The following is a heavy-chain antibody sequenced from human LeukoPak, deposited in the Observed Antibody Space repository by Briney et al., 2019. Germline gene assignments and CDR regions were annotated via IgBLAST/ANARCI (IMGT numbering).Heavy chain of an antibody. D-gene: IGHD2-2*01. CDR2: INHSGST. J-gene: IGHJ3*02. CDR1: GGSFSGYY. V-gene: IGHV4-34*01. Sequence: SETLSLTCAVYGGSFSGYYWSWIRQPPGKRLEWIGEINHSGSTNYNPSLKSRVTISVDTSKNQFSLKLSSVTAADTAVYYCARGPLKDIVVVPAAMAFDIWGQGTMVTVSS. CDR3: ARGPLKDIVVVPAAMAFDI.